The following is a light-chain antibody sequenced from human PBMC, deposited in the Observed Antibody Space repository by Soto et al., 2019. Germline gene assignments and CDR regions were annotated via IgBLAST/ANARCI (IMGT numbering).Light chain of an antibody. V-gene: IGKV1-5*03. J-gene: IGKJ1*01. Sequence: DIQMTQXXXXXSXXVGDRXTITCRASQSISSWLAWYQQKPGKAPKLLIYKASSLESGVPSRFSGSGSGTEFTLTISSLQPDDFATYYCQQYNSYPWTXGQGTKVEIK. CDR2: KAS. CDR3: QQYNSYPWT. CDR1: QSISSW.